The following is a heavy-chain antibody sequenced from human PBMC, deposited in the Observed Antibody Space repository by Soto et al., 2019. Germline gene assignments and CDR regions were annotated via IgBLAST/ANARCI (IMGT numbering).Heavy chain of an antibody. J-gene: IGHJ5*02. CDR2: ISGSGGIT. CDR3: AKDHRVTIFGVDDT. D-gene: IGHD3-3*01. Sequence: GGALRLSCAASGFTFSSYAMSWVRQAPGKGLEWVSAISGSGGITYYADSVKGRFTISRDNSKNTLYLQMNSLRAEDTAVYYCAKDHRVTIFGVDDTWGQGTLVTASS. CDR1: GFTFSSYA. V-gene: IGHV3-23*01.